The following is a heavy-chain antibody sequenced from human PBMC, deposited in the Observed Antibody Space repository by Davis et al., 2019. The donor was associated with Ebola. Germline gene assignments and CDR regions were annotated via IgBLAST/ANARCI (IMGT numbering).Heavy chain of an antibody. CDR2: INPSGGNT. CDR1: GNTFISNY. V-gene: IGHV1-46*01. Sequence: AASVKVSCKASGNTFISNYMHWVRQAPGQGLEWMGIINPSGGNTRYPQRFQGRVTMTRDTSTSTVYMELRSLRSDDTAVYYCAREIAPNWFDPWGQGTLVTVSS. J-gene: IGHJ5*02. D-gene: IGHD2/OR15-2a*01. CDR3: AREIAPNWFDP.